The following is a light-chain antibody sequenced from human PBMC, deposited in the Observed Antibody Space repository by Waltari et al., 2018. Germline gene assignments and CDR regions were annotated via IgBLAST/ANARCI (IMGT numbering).Light chain of an antibody. Sequence: SYDVTQPRSVSVSPGQTARITCGGDNIGRKNVHWYQQKPAQAPVLVIYYDSDRPSGIPERVSGSNSGNTATLTISGVEAGDEADYYCQVWDSSSDRVFGGGTRLTVL. J-gene: IGLJ2*01. CDR1: NIGRKN. CDR3: QVWDSSSDRV. CDR2: YDS. V-gene: IGLV3-21*01.